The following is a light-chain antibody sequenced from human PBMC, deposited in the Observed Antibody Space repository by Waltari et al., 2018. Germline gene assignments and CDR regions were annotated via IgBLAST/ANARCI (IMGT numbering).Light chain of an antibody. CDR1: QSVTSIS. CDR3: QQYDGEVVT. CDR2: GTS. V-gene: IGKV3-20*01. J-gene: IGKJ4*01. Sequence: AGQSVTSISLTWYQQKRGQAPRHLIFGTSGRATGIPDRFSGSGSGTDFTLTISRLEPEEFAVYYCQQYDGEVVTFGGGTKVEI.